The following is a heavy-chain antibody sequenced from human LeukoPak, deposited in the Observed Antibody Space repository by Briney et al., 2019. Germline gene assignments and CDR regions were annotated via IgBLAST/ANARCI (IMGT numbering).Heavy chain of an antibody. CDR3: ARDLVVVVAARLFSGWFDP. V-gene: IGHV4-59*12. CDR2: IYYSGST. D-gene: IGHD2-15*01. Sequence: PSETLSLTCTVSGGSISSYYWSWIRQPPGKGLEWIGYIYYSGSTNYNPSLKSQVTISVDTSKNQFSLKLSSVAAADTAVYYCARDLVVVVAARLFSGWFDPWGQGTLVTVSS. CDR1: GGSISSYY. J-gene: IGHJ5*02.